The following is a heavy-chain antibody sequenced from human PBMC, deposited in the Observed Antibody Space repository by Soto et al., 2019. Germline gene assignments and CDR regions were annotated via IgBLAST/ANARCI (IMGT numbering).Heavy chain of an antibody. Sequence: HPGGSLRLSCAASGFTFSSNAMNWVRQAPGKGLEWVSGINEGGSSTYYADSVKGRFTISRDNSKNMLYLQMNSLRAEDTAIYYCVSRFYVDSHYWGQGTLVTVSS. CDR1: GFTFSSNA. J-gene: IGHJ4*02. V-gene: IGHV3-23*01. CDR3: VSRFYVDSHY. CDR2: INEGGSST. D-gene: IGHD4-17*01.